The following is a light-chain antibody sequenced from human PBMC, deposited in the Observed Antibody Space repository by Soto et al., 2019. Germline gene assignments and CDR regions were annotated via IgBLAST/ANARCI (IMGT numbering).Light chain of an antibody. Sequence: EIVLTQSPATLSLSPGERATLSCRASQSVSSYLAWYQQKPGQAPRLLIYDASNRATSIPARFSGSGSGTDFTLTISSLEHDDFEVYYCQQSSNSPPYTFGQGTKLEIK. CDR2: DAS. J-gene: IGKJ2*01. CDR1: QSVSSY. CDR3: QQSSNSPPYT. V-gene: IGKV3-11*01.